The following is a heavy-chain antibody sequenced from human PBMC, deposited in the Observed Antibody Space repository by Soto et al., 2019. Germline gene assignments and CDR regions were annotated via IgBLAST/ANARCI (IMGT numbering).Heavy chain of an antibody. Sequence: GGSLRLSCSASGFTLSSYSMDWVRQAPGKGQEKVSSISSNSSYIYYGESVKGRFTISRDNAKNSLYLQMNSLRAEDTVVFYCARGGDVLRFLEWPSLIDYWGQGTLVTVSS. D-gene: IGHD3-3*01. CDR3: ARGGDVLRFLEWPSLIDY. J-gene: IGHJ4*02. V-gene: IGHV3-21*01. CDR1: GFTLSSYS. CDR2: ISSNSSYI.